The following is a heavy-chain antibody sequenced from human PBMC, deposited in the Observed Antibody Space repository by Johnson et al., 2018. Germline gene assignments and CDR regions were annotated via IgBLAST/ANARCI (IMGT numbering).Heavy chain of an antibody. J-gene: IGHJ3*02. CDR1: GQSISGYY. D-gene: IGHD2-8*01. V-gene: IGHV4-34*12. Sequence: QVQLQQWGAGLLKPSETLFLTCAVYGQSISGYYWSWIRQPPGKGLEWIGEIIHSGSTNYNPSLKSRVTISVDTSKNQFSLKLSSVTAGDTAGYYCARLYGGKRSAIAFDIWGQGTMVIVSS. CDR2: IIHSGST. CDR3: ARLYGGKRSAIAFDI.